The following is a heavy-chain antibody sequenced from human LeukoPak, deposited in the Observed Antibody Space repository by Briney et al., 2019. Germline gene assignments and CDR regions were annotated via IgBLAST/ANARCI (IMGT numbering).Heavy chain of an antibody. CDR1: GFSFSSNG. J-gene: IGHJ4*02. Sequence: KSGGSLRLSCAASGFSFSSNGMHWVRQAPGKGLEWVAVIWYDGSNKYYADSVKGRFTISRDNSKNTLYLQMNSLRAEDTAVYYCARVSDYSNYFDHWGQGTLVTVSS. CDR3: ARVSDYSNYFDH. V-gene: IGHV3-33*01. CDR2: IWYDGSNK. D-gene: IGHD4-11*01.